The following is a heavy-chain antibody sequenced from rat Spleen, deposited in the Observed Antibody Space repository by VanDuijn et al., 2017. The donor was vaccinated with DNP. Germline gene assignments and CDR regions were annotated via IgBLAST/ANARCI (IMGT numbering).Heavy chain of an antibody. CDR1: GFTFNNYW. J-gene: IGHJ2*01. CDR3: ATHNNFDY. CDR2: ITSGGST. V-gene: IGHV5-31*01. Sequence: EVQLVESGGGLVQPGRSLKLSCVASGFTFNNYWMTWIRQVPGKGLEWVASITSGGSTYYPDSVKGRFTISRDNAKSTLYLQMDSLRSEDTATYYCATHNNFDYWGQGVMVTVSS. D-gene: IGHD1-10*01.